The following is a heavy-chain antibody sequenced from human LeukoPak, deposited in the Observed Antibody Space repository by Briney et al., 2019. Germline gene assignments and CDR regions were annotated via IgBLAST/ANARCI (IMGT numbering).Heavy chain of an antibody. CDR3: ARDKRFFWSGYYSIDY. Sequence: ASVEVSCKASGYTFTSYGISWVRPAPGQGLEWMGWISAYNGNTNYAQKLQGRVTMTTDTSTSTAYMELRSLRSDDTAVYYCARDKRFFWSGYYSIDYWAQGTLVTVSS. CDR2: ISAYNGNT. D-gene: IGHD3-3*01. J-gene: IGHJ4*02. CDR1: GYTFTSYG. V-gene: IGHV1-18*01.